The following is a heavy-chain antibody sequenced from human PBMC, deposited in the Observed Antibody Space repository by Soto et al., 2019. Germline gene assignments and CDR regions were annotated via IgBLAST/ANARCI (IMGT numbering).Heavy chain of an antibody. CDR2: IDPSDSYT. J-gene: IGHJ6*02. CDR1: GYSFTSYW. CDR3: ARQGGSSWPLGGIYYYYGMDV. D-gene: IGHD6-13*01. V-gene: IGHV5-10-1*03. Sequence: EVQLVQSGAEVKKPGESLRISCKGSGYSFTSYWISWVRQMPGKGLEWMGRIDPSDSYTNYSPSFQGHVTISADKSISTAYLQWSSLKASDTAMYYCARQGGSSWPLGGIYYYYGMDVWGQGTTVTVSS.